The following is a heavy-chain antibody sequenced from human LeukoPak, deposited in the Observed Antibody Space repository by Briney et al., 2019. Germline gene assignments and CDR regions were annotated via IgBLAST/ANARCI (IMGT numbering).Heavy chain of an antibody. V-gene: IGHV3-23*01. Sequence: PSETLSLTCTVSGGSISSSSYYWGWIRQPPGKGLEWVSAISGSGDSTYYADSVKGRFTISRDNSKNTLYLQMNSLRAEDTAVYYCARGGKIAVVGTRSPQYFQHWGQGTLVTVSS. CDR3: ARGGKIAVVGTRSPQYFQH. D-gene: IGHD6-19*01. CDR2: ISGSGDST. CDR1: GGSISSSSYY. J-gene: IGHJ1*01.